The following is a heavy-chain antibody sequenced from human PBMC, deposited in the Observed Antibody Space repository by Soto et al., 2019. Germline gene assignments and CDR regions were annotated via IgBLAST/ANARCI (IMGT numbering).Heavy chain of an antibody. CDR2: IFFSGFT. Sequence: QEQLQESGPGLVKPSESLSLTCTVSGGSITNYYWNWIRQSPGKGLEWIGNIFFSGFTKYNPSLESRVTLSIDTSKNQFSLKMKSVTAADTAVYFCARDASGLNWFDPWGQGTLVIVSS. CDR1: GGSITNYY. J-gene: IGHJ5*02. V-gene: IGHV4-59*01. D-gene: IGHD6-19*01. CDR3: ARDASGLNWFDP.